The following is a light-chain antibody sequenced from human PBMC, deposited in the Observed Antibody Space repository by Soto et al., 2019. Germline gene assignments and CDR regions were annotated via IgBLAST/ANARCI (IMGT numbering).Light chain of an antibody. J-gene: IGKJ1*01. CDR1: QGISSY. Sequence: DIPVTQSPSFLSASVGDRVPITCRASQGISSYLAWYQQKPGKAPKLLIYAASTLQSGVPSRFSGSGSGTEFTLTISSLQPEDFATYYCHQYDTYLWTFGQGTKVDIK. V-gene: IGKV1-9*01. CDR3: HQYDTYLWT. CDR2: AAS.